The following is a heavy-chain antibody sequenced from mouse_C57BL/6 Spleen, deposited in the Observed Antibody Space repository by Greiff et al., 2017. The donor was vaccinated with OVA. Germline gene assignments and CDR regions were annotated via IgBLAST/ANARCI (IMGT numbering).Heavy chain of an antibody. CDR2: INPNNGGT. Sequence: VQLQQSGPELVKPGASVKIPCKASGYTFTDYNMDWVKQSHGKSLEWIGDINPNNGGTIYNQKFKGKATLTVDKSSSTAYMELRSLTSEDTAVYYCARRGTGTEGHWYFDVWGTGTTVTVSS. CDR1: GYTFTDYN. D-gene: IGHD4-1*01. V-gene: IGHV1-18*01. J-gene: IGHJ1*03. CDR3: ARRGTGTEGHWYFDV.